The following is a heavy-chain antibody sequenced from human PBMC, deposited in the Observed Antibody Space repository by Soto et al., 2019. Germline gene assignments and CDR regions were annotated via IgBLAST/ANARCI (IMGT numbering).Heavy chain of an antibody. CDR3: ARDWGEVEYSSGFDY. D-gene: IGHD6-19*01. CDR1: GGSISSGGYY. CDR2: IYYSGST. J-gene: IGHJ4*02. Sequence: SQTMSLTCTVSGGSISSGGYYWSWIRQHPGKGLEWIGYIYYSGSTYYNPSLKSRVTISVDTSKHQCSLKLSAVTAADTAVYYCARDWGEVEYSSGFDYWGQGTLVTVSS. V-gene: IGHV4-31*03.